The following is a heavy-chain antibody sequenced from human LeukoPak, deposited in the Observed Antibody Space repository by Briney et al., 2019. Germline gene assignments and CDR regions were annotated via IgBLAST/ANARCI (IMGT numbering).Heavy chain of an antibody. CDR3: GRQGYTASYYFVDY. J-gene: IGHJ4*02. Sequence: SETLSLTCTVPAGSINSYYWGWVRQPAGKGLEWIGRIYTTGTTNYSPPLKSRLTMSVDTSKNQFSLSLRSVTAADTAVYYCGRQGYTASYYFVDYWSQGTLVTVSS. D-gene: IGHD3-10*01. CDR1: AGSINSYY. V-gene: IGHV4-4*07. CDR2: IYTTGTT.